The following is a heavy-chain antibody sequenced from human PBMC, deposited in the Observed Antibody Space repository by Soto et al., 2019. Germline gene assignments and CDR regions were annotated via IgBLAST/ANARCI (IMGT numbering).Heavy chain of an antibody. J-gene: IGHJ5*02. CDR1: GYTFTSHD. V-gene: IGHV1-8*01. D-gene: IGHD2-2*01. Sequence: QVQLVQSGAEVKKPGASVKVSCKASGYTFTSHDINWMRQATGQGLEWMGWMNPHSGHTNYAQKCQGRVTMTRDSSISTAYMELTSLRSEDTAVYYCASDLSTTWGQGTLVTVSS. CDR2: MNPHSGHT. CDR3: ASDLSTT.